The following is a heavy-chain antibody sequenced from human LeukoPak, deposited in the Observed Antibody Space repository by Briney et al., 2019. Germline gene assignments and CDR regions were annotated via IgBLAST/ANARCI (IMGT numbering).Heavy chain of an antibody. CDR1: GFTFSNYA. CDR3: AKDLRTYGSGIYRLPTVIFGY. J-gene: IGHJ4*02. Sequence: PGGSLRLSCAASGFTFSNYAMSWVRQAPGKGLEWVSSIIGSGGDTYYADSVKGRFTISRDNSKNTLYLQMNSLRAEDTAVYYCAKDLRTYGSGIYRLPTVIFGYWGQGTLVAVSS. V-gene: IGHV3-23*01. CDR2: IIGSGGDT. D-gene: IGHD3-10*01.